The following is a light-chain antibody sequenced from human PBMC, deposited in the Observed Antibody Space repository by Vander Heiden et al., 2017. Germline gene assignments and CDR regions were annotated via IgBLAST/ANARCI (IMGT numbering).Light chain of an antibody. CDR2: GAS. CDR1: QSVSSSY. CDR3: QQYGSSPWT. V-gene: IGKV3-20*01. Sequence: ESMLTQSPGAQSSSPGERATLSCRASQSVSSSYLAWYQQKPGQAPRLLIYGASSRATGIPDRFSGSGSGTDFTLTISRLEPEDFAVYYCQQYGSSPWTFGQGTKVEIK. J-gene: IGKJ1*01.